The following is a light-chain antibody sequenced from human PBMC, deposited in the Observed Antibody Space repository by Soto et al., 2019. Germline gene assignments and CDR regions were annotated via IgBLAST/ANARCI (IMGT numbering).Light chain of an antibody. V-gene: IGKV3D-11*01. CDR2: DAS. Sequence: EIVLTQSPATLSLSPGERATLSCRASQGVSSYLAWYQQKPGQAPRLLIYDASNRATGIPARFSGSGPGTAFTLTISSLEPEDFAVYYCQQRSNWITFGQGTRLEIK. J-gene: IGKJ5*01. CDR1: QGVSSY. CDR3: QQRSNWIT.